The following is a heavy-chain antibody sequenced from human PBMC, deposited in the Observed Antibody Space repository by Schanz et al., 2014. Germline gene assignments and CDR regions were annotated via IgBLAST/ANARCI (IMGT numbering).Heavy chain of an antibody. Sequence: QVQLIQSGAEVKKPGASVKVSCTASGYTFTSYDFNWVRQAPGQGPEFMGWISTFRNEDTNSAQRFQGRLTMTTDTSTSTAYMELRSLRSDDTAVYYCARGFDFWDRWGQGTLVIVSS. J-gene: IGHJ4*02. CDR1: GYTFTSYD. V-gene: IGHV1-18*01. D-gene: IGHD3-3*01. CDR2: ISTFRNEDT. CDR3: ARGFDFWDR.